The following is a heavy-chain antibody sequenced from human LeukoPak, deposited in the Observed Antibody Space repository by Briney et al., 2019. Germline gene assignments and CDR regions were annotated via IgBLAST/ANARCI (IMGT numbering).Heavy chain of an antibody. J-gene: IGHJ5*02. Sequence: SETLSLTCTVSGGSISSSSYYWGWIRQPPGKGLEWIGSIYYSGSTYYNPSLKSRVTISVDTSKNQFSLKLSFVTAADTAVYYCARRRVPAAIHGWFDPWGRGTLVTVSS. CDR3: ARRRVPAAIHGWFDP. D-gene: IGHD2-2*01. CDR1: GGSISSSSYY. V-gene: IGHV4-39*07. CDR2: IYYSGST.